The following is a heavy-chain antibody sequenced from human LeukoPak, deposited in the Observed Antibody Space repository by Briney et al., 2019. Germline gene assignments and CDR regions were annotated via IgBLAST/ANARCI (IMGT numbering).Heavy chain of an antibody. CDR3: ARGSCSGGSCWNWFDP. V-gene: IGHV4-34*01. Sequence: SETLSLTCAVYGGSFSGYYWSWICQPPGKGLEWIGEINHSGSTNYNPSLKSRVTISVDTSKNQFSLKLSSVTAADTAVYYCARGSCSGGSCWNWFDPWGQGTLVTVSS. CDR1: GGSFSGYY. CDR2: INHSGST. D-gene: IGHD2-15*01. J-gene: IGHJ5*02.